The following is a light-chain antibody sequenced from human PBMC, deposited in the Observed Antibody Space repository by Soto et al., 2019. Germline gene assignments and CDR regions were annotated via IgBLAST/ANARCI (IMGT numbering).Light chain of an antibody. CDR1: SSDVGAYDY. CDR2: EIN. Sequence: SVQTQHLSGSGSPGQSVTISCTGTSSDVGAYDYVSWYQQHPGKAPKLMIYEINKRPSGVPDRFSGSKSGNTASLTVSGLQAEDEADYYCSSFAGSNNFPYVFGTGTKVTVL. CDR3: SSFAGSNNFPYV. J-gene: IGLJ1*01. V-gene: IGLV2-8*01.